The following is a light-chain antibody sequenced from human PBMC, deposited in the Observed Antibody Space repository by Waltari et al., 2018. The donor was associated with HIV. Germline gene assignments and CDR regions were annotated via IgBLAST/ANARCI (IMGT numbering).Light chain of an antibody. Sequence: EIVLTQSPATLSLSPGERATLSCRASQSVSSYLAWYQQKPGQAPRLLIYDASNRATGIPARFSGSVSGTDFTLTISSREPEEFAVYYCQQRSNWPLTFGPGTKVDIK. CDR3: QQRSNWPLT. V-gene: IGKV3-11*01. J-gene: IGKJ3*01. CDR2: DAS. CDR1: QSVSSY.